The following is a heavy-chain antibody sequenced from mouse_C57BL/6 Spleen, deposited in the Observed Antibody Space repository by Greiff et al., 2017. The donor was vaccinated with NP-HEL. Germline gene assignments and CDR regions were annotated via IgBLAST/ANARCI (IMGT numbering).Heavy chain of an antibody. D-gene: IGHD1-1*01. CDR3: ARALYYYGSRGWYFDV. Sequence: DVKLVESGPGLVKPSQSLSLTCSVTGYSITSGYYWNWIRQFPGNKLEWMGYISYDGSNNYNPSLKNRISITRDTSKNQFFLKLNSVTTEDTATYYCARALYYYGSRGWYFDVWGTGTTVTVSS. V-gene: IGHV3-6*01. CDR2: ISYDGSN. J-gene: IGHJ1*03. CDR1: GYSITSGYY.